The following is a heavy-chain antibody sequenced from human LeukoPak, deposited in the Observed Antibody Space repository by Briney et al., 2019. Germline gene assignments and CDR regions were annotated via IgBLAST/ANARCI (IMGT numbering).Heavy chain of an antibody. V-gene: IGHV4-59*01. CDR3: ARDAHIVRGVNPLDY. Sequence: SETLSLTCTVSGGSISSYYWSWIRQPPGKGLEWIGNIYDSGSTNYNPSLKSRVTISVDTSKNQCSLKLSSVTAADTAVYYCARDAHIVRGVNPLDYWGQGTLVTVSS. CDR1: GGSISSYY. CDR2: IYDSGST. J-gene: IGHJ4*02. D-gene: IGHD3-10*01.